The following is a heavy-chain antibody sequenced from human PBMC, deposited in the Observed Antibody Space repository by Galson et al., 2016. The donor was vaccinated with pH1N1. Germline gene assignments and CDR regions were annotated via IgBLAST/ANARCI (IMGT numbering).Heavy chain of an antibody. D-gene: IGHD1-14*01. CDR2: IKGDGSQK. CDR1: GFTFSSVW. J-gene: IGHJ4*02. V-gene: IGHV3-7*01. CDR3: VKHVGSNGSY. Sequence: SLRLSCAASGFTFSSVWMSWVRQAPGKGLGWVANIKGDGSQKYYVDSVKGRFTISRENAKNSVYLQMSSLRADDTAVYYCVKHVGSNGSYWGQGTLVTVSS.